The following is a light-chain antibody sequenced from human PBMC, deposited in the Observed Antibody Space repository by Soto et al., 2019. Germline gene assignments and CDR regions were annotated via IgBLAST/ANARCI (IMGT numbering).Light chain of an antibody. CDR3: QQANSFPRT. V-gene: IGKV1-12*01. J-gene: IGKJ4*01. Sequence: DIQMTQSPSSVSASVGDRVTITCRASQGINKWLAWYQQKPGKAPKLLISAASSLRSGVPSRFSGSGSGTDFILTISSLQPEDFATYYCQQANSFPRTLGGGPKVDIK. CDR1: QGINKW. CDR2: AAS.